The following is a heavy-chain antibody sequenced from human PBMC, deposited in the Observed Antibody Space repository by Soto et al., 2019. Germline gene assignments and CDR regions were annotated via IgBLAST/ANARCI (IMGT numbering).Heavy chain of an antibody. CDR2: ISYDGYNK. CDR1: GFTFSSYA. D-gene: IGHD3-10*01. Sequence: QVQLVESGGGVVQPGRSLRLSCAASGFTFSSYAMHWVRQAPGKGLEWVAAISYDGYNKYYADSVKGRFTISRVNSKNTLDLQMNSLRAEDTAVYYCARDLRRMVRGIEYWGQGTLVTVSS. V-gene: IGHV3-30-3*01. J-gene: IGHJ4*02. CDR3: ARDLRRMVRGIEY.